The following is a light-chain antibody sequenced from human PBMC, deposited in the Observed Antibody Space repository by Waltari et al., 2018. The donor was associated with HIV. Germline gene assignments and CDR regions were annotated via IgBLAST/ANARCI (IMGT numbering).Light chain of an antibody. CDR3: ATWDDSLDGPM. V-gene: IGLV1-44*01. CDR1: ISYIGSNT. CDR2: SND. Sequence: QSVLTQPPSASGTPGQRVTISCSGSISYIGSNTVNWYQQPPGTAPKLLIYSNDQRPSGVPDRFSGSKSGTSASLAISGLRSEDEADYYCATWDDSLDGPMFGGGTKLTVL. J-gene: IGLJ3*02.